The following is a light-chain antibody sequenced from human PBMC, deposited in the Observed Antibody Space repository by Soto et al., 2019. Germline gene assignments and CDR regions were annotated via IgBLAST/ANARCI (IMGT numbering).Light chain of an antibody. J-gene: IGKJ3*01. Sequence: EMVMTQSPATLSVSPGERVTLSCRASESVHRNLAWYQQKPGQGPSLLIYHASTRATGVPDRFTGSGSGTEFTLTISSLQSEDSGVYHSQHYNNWPPTFGPGTKVEIK. CDR1: ESVHRN. CDR2: HAS. V-gene: IGKV3-15*01. CDR3: QHYNNWPPT.